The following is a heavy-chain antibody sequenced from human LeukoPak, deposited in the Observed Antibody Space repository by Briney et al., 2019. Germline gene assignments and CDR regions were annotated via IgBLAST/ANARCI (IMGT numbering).Heavy chain of an antibody. V-gene: IGHV3-7*01. D-gene: IGHD6-25*01. J-gene: IGHJ4*02. Sequence: PGGSLRLSCAASGLSFSTYWMTWVRQAPGKGLEWLANIGGDGDRKFYVDSVKGQFTISRDNAENSLYLQMNSLRVEDTAVYYCARDRGWRLLDYWGQGTLVTVSS. CDR2: IGGDGDRK. CDR1: GLSFSTYW. CDR3: ARDRGWRLLDY.